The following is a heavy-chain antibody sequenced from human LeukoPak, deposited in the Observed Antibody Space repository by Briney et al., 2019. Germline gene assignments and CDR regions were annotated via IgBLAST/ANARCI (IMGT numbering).Heavy chain of an antibody. V-gene: IGHV3-11*01. Sequence: GALRLSCAASGFTFSDYYMSWIRQAPGKGLEWVSYISSSGSTIYYADSVKGRFTISRGNAKNSLYLQMNSLRAEDTAVYYCARVPAGVIGMKDAFDIWGQGTMVTVSS. J-gene: IGHJ3*02. D-gene: IGHD3-16*02. CDR3: ARVPAGVIGMKDAFDI. CDR2: ISSSGSTI. CDR1: GFTFSDYY.